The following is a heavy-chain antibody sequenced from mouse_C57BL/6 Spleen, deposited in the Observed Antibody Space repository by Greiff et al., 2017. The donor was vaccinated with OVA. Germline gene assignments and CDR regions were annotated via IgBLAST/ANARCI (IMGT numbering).Heavy chain of an antibody. CDR1: GYTFTSYW. CDR3: ARSKDYWCAY. Sequence: VQLQQPGAELVKPGASVKLSCKASGYTFTSYWMHWVKQRPGQGLEWIGKVHPNNGGTNYNEKFKGKATLTVDKSSSTAYMQLSSLTSEDSAVYYCARSKDYWCAYWGQGTLVTVSA. V-gene: IGHV1-53*01. D-gene: IGHD2-4*01. J-gene: IGHJ3*01. CDR2: VHPNNGGT.